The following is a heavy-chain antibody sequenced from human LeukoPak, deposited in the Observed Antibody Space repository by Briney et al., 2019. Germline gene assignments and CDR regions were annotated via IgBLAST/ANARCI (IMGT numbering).Heavy chain of an antibody. CDR3: ASGKVAPYYFDY. CDR2: IYHSGST. Sequence: SETLSLTCTVSGYSISSGYYWGWIRQPPGKGLEWIGSIYHSGSTYYNPSLKRRVTISVDTSKNQFSLKLSSVTAADTAVYYCASGKVAPYYFDYWGQGTLVTVSS. CDR1: GYSISSGYY. J-gene: IGHJ4*02. D-gene: IGHD4-23*01. V-gene: IGHV4-38-2*02.